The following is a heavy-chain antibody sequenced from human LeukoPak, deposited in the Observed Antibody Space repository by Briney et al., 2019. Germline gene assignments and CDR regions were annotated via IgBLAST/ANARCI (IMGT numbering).Heavy chain of an antibody. J-gene: IGHJ3*02. D-gene: IGHD2-2*01. CDR2: IRYDGSNK. Sequence: GGSLRLSCAASGFTFSSYGMHWVRQAPGKGLEWVAFIRYDGSNKYYADSVKGRFTISRDNSKNTLYLQMNSLRAEDTAVYYCAADLHNQLVPAAQWTAFDIWGQGTMVTVSS. V-gene: IGHV3-30*02. CDR1: GFTFSSYG. CDR3: AADLHNQLVPAAQWTAFDI.